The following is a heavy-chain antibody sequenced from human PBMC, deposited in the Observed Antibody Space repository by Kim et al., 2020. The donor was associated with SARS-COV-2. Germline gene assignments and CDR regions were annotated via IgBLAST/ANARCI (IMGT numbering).Heavy chain of an antibody. V-gene: IGHV4-39*01. CDR2: GST. J-gene: IGHJ4*02. CDR3: ARHYGSSLDY. Sequence: GSTYFNSPLTSRVSISVDTSKNQFYLGLASVTAADTAVYFCARHYGSSLDYWGQGTLVTVSS. D-gene: IGHD2-2*01.